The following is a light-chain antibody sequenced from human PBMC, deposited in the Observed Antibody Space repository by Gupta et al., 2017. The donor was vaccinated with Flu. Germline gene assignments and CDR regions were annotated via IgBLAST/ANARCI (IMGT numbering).Light chain of an antibody. V-gene: IGKV1-39*01. J-gene: IGKJ1*01. Sequence: PSSLSASVGDRVTITCRASQSISSYLNWYQQKPGKAPKLLIYAASSLQSGVPSRFSGSGSGTEFTLTISSLQPEDFATYYCQQSYSTPWTFGQGTKVEIK. CDR3: QQSYSTPWT. CDR2: AAS. CDR1: QSISSY.